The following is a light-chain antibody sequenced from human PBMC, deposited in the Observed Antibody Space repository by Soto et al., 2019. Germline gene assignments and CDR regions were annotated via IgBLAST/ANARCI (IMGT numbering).Light chain of an antibody. J-gene: IGLJ2*01. V-gene: IGLV2-11*01. CDR1: GSDVGGYDF. CDR2: DVS. Sequence: QSALTQPRSVSGSPGQSVTISCTGTGSDVGGYDFVSWYQQHPGKAPELMIYDVSKRPSGVPDRFSGSKSGNTASLTISGLQADDEADYYCCSYADTYTLVFGGGTQLTVL. CDR3: CSYADTYTLV.